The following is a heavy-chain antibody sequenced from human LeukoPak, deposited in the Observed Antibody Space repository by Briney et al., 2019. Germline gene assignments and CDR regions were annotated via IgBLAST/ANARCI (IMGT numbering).Heavy chain of an antibody. CDR3: ARFGGGYGMDV. Sequence: GGSLRLSCAASGFTFSSHWMNWVRQAPGKGLEWVSSISSSSSYIYYADSVKGRFTISRDNAKNSLYLQMNSLRAEDTAVYYCARFGGGYGMDVWGQGTTVTVSS. V-gene: IGHV3-21*06. D-gene: IGHD2-15*01. CDR1: GFTFSSHW. CDR2: ISSSSSYI. J-gene: IGHJ6*02.